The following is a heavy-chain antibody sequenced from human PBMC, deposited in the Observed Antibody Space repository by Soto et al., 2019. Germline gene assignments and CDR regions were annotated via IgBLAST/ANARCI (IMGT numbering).Heavy chain of an antibody. CDR3: ARVERGAFDI. Sequence: QVQLVESGGGVVQPGRSLRLSCAASGFTFSSYAMHWVRQAPGKGLEWVAVISYDGSNKYYADSVKGRFTISRDNSKNTLYLQMNSLRAEDTAVYYCARVERGAFDIWGQATMVTVSS. J-gene: IGHJ3*02. CDR1: GFTFSSYA. V-gene: IGHV3-30-3*01. CDR2: ISYDGSNK.